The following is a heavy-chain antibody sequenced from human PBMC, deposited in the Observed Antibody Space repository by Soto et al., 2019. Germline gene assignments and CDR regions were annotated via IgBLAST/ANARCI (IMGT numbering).Heavy chain of an antibody. CDR3: ARKPIYHFFAGYYSVDY. D-gene: IGHD3-9*01. CDR1: GGSFSDYY. CDR2: INHSGTT. Sequence: QVQLRQWGAGLLKPSETLSLTCAVFGGSFSDYYWTWIRQPPGKGLEWIGEINHSGTTSYNPSLKSRLTISVDTSNNQFSLKLSSVTAADTAVYYCARKPIYHFFAGYYSVDYWGLGTLVTVSS. V-gene: IGHV4-34*01. J-gene: IGHJ4*02.